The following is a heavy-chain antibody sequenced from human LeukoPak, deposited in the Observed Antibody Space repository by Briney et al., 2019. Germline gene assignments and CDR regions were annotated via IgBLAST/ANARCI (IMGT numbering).Heavy chain of an antibody. V-gene: IGHV3-30*03. CDR2: ISYDGSYK. CDR3: ARDQSSVAGTTYNWFDP. D-gene: IGHD6-19*01. CDR1: GFTFSDHG. Sequence: GGSLRLSCAASGFTFSDHGMNWVRQAPGKGLDWVAVISYDGSYKDYADSVKGRFTISRDNSRNTVNLQMNSLRAEDTAVYYCARDQSSVAGTTYNWFDPWGQGTLVTVSS. J-gene: IGHJ5*02.